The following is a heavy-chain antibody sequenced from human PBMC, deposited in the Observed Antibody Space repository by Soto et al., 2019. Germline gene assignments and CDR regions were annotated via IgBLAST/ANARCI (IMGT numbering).Heavy chain of an antibody. J-gene: IGHJ5*02. CDR2: ITFRGVT. Sequence: SETLSLTCDVHGDSLSGYAWSWIRQPPGKGLEWIGEITFRGVTNYHPSLKSRVSMSVDTSKNRISLNVSSVTAADTALYFCARRLEASVRHVEWFSYKWFDPWGPGTLVTVSS. D-gene: IGHD3-9*01. CDR3: ARRLEASVRHVEWFSYKWFDP. V-gene: IGHV4-34*01. CDR1: GDSLSGYA.